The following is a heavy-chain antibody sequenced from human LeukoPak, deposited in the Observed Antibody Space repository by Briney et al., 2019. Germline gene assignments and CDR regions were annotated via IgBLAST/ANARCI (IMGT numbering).Heavy chain of an antibody. CDR1: GYTFTGYY. D-gene: IGHD3-22*01. Sequence: ASVKVSCKASGYTFTGYYMHWVRQAPGQGLEWMGWINPNSGGTNYAQKFQGRVTVTRDTSISTAYMELSRLRSDDTAVYYCARGTDYYDSSGYYTDYWGQGTLVTVSS. CDR3: ARGTDYYDSSGYYTDY. J-gene: IGHJ4*02. CDR2: INPNSGGT. V-gene: IGHV1-2*02.